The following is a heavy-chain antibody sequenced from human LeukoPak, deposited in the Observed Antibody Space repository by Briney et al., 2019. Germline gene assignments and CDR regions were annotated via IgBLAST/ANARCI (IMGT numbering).Heavy chain of an antibody. J-gene: IGHJ4*02. CDR1: GGPISSGDYY. V-gene: IGHV4-30-4*08. CDR2: IYYSGST. D-gene: IGHD2-2*01. Sequence: TLSLTFTVSGGPISSGDYYWSWIRPPPGKGLEWIGYIYYSGSTYYNPSLKSRVTISVDTSKNQFSLKLSSVTAADTAVYYCARFLKRRRYCSSTSCLPYFDYWGQGTLVTVSS. CDR3: ARFLKRRRYCSSTSCLPYFDY.